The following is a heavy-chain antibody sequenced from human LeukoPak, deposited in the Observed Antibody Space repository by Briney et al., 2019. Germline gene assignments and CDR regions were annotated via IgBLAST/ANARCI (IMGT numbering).Heavy chain of an antibody. CDR1: GYTFTSYY. D-gene: IGHD6-19*01. V-gene: IGHV1-46*01. Sequence: ASVKVSCKASGYTFTSYYMHWVRQAPGQGLEWMGIINPSGGSTSYAQKFQGRVTMTRDTSMSTVYMELSGLSSEGTAVYYCARGGRERYSSGWTDAFDIWGQGTMVTVSS. CDR3: ARGGRERYSSGWTDAFDI. J-gene: IGHJ3*02. CDR2: INPSGGST.